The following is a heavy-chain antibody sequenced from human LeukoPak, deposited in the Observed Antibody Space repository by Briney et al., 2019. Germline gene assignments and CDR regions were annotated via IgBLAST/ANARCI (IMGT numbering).Heavy chain of an antibody. J-gene: IGHJ3*02. Sequence: SETLSLTCSVSGASIRSYFWSWIRQPPGKGLEWIGYVYDNDITNFNPSLESRVTILVDTSKSQFSLKLRSVTAADTAVYYCARGLVLATDDAFDICGPGTMVTVSS. V-gene: IGHV4-59*01. CDR1: GASIRSYF. D-gene: IGHD5-12*01. CDR2: VYDNDIT. CDR3: ARGLVLATDDAFDI.